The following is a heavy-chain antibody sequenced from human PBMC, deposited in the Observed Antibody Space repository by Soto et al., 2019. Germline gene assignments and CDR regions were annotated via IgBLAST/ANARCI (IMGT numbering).Heavy chain of an antibody. V-gene: IGHV3-74*01. Sequence: GSPRNSCAAGECTVCGYCMHGVRQAPGKGLVWVSRIKNDGSITSYADSVKGRFTISRDNAKNTLYLQMNSLRAEDTAVYYCASSDWFDPWGQGTLVTSPQ. CDR1: ECTVCGYC. CDR3: ASSDWFDP. J-gene: IGHJ5*02. CDR2: IKNDGSIT.